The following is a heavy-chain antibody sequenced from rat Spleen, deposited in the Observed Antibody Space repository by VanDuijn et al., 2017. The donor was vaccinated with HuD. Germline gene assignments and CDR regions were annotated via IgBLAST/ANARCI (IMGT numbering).Heavy chain of an antibody. CDR1: GFTFSNYG. J-gene: IGHJ2*01. V-gene: IGHV5-29*01. CDR2: IKYDGRST. Sequence: EVQLVESGGGLVQPGRSLKLSCAASGFTFSNYGMAWVRQAPTKGLEWVATIKYDGRSTYYRDPVRGRVSISRDNARSTLYLQMDSLRSEDTANYYCARCFDLWGQGVMVTVSS. CDR3: ARCFDL.